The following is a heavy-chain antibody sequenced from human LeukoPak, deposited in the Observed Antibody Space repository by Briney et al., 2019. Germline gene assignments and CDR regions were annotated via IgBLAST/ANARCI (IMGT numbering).Heavy chain of an antibody. CDR3: ARDSSSGYYSGPMDV. J-gene: IGHJ6*04. CDR1: GGSISSYY. Sequence: SETLSLTCTVSGGSISSYYWSWIRQPPGKGLEWIGYIYYSGSTNYDPPLKSRVTISVDTSKNQFSLKLSSVTAADTAVYYCARDSSSGYYSGPMDVWGKGTTVTVSS. D-gene: IGHD3-22*01. CDR2: IYYSGST. V-gene: IGHV4-59*01.